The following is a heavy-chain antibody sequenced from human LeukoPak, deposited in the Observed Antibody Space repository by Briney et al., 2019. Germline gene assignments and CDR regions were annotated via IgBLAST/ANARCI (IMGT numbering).Heavy chain of an antibody. Sequence: PGGSLRLSCAASGFTFSSYWMSWVRQAPGKGLEWVANIKQDGSEKYYVDSVKGRFTISRDNSKNTLYLQLNSLRPDDTAVYYCARDQLAYSGYDTLFDYWGQGTLVTVSS. V-gene: IGHV3-7*01. CDR1: GFTFSSYW. D-gene: IGHD5-12*01. CDR2: IKQDGSEK. J-gene: IGHJ4*02. CDR3: ARDQLAYSGYDTLFDY.